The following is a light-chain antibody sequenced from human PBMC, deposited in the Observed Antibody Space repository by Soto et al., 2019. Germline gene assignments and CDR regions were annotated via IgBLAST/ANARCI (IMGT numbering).Light chain of an antibody. CDR1: QSVSSN. CDR2: DAS. J-gene: IGKJ5*01. V-gene: IGKV3D-15*01. CDR3: QQLFDSPIT. Sequence: EIEMTHSPATLDGSPGEGGTLSGRASQSVSSNLAWYQQKRGQAPRLLIHDASSRATGIPDRFSGSGSGTDFTLTISSLQPEDFATYYCQQLFDSPITFGQGTRLEIK.